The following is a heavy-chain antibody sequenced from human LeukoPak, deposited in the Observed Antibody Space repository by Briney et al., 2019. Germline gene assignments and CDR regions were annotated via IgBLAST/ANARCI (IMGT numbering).Heavy chain of an antibody. CDR2: IYYTGCT. J-gene: IGHJ4*02. CDR1: GYSISSGSW. Sequence: SETLSLTCAVSGYSISSGSWWGWIRQPPGKGLDWIAYIYYTGCTYYNLSLKNRVTMSVDTSKNQFSLRLSSVTAVDTAVYYCARLSHGANSEFDCWGQATLVTVSS. V-gene: IGHV4-28*01. D-gene: IGHD4-23*01. CDR3: ARLSHGANSEFDC.